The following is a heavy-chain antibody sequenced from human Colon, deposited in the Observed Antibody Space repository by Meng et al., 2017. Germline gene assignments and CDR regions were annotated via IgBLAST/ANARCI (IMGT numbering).Heavy chain of an antibody. CDR1: GSFFSGYY. Sequence: HAQLNAWRAGLLKPSETLSLTCHVYGSFFSGYYWSLIRQPQGKGLELIGEINQSGSTNYNPSLKSRVTISVDTSKNQFSLKLSSVTVADTAVYYCARERLSSGWYGGRWFDPWGQGTLVTVSS. CDR3: ARERLSSGWYGGRWFDP. V-gene: IGHV4-34*01. D-gene: IGHD6-19*01. CDR2: INQSGST. J-gene: IGHJ5*02.